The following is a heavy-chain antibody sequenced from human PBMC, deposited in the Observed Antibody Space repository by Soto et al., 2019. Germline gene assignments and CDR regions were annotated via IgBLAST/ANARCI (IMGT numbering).Heavy chain of an antibody. V-gene: IGHV3-48*02. CDR3: ARAALYGYDY. CDR1: GFTFSNYG. Sequence: EVQLVASGGGLVQPGWSLRLSCAGSGFTFSNYGMNWVRQAPGKGLVWVSYTGSGSSSIYYADSVKGRFTISRDNARSSLYLQMNSLRDDDTAMDYCARAALYGYDYWGQGTLVAVSS. J-gene: IGHJ4*02. CDR2: TGSGSSSI. D-gene: IGHD4-17*01.